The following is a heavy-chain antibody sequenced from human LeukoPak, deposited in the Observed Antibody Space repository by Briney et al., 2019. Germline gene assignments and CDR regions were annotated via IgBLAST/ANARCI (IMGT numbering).Heavy chain of an antibody. Sequence: SVKVSCKASGGTFSSYAISWVRQAPGQGLEWMGGIIPIFGTANYAQKFQGRVTITADESTSTAYMELSSLRSEDTAVYYCARDTGVLSGDAFDIWGQGIMVTVSS. V-gene: IGHV1-69*13. D-gene: IGHD4/OR15-4a*01. CDR3: ARDTGVLSGDAFDI. J-gene: IGHJ3*02. CDR1: GGTFSSYA. CDR2: IIPIFGTA.